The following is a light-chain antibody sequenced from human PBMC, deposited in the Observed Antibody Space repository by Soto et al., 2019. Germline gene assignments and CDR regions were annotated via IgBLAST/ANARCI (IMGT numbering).Light chain of an antibody. Sequence: AIRMTQSPSSLSASTGDRVTITCRASQGISSYLAWYQQKPGKAPKLLIYAASTLQSGVPSRFSGSGSGTDFTLTIRCLPSEDFATYYCQQYYSYPLAFGQGTKVEIK. CDR3: QQYYSYPLA. J-gene: IGKJ1*01. CDR1: QGISSY. V-gene: IGKV1-8*01. CDR2: AAS.